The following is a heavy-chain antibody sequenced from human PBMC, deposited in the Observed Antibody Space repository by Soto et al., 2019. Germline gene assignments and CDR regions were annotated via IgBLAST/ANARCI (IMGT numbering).Heavy chain of an antibody. J-gene: IGHJ4*02. V-gene: IGHV3-30-3*01. CDR1: GFTFSSYA. CDR2: ISYDGSSK. CDR3: STFTSPYSNVWLNRLFYY. Sequence: QVQLVESGGGVVQPGRSLRLSCAASGFTFSSYAMHWVRQAPGKGLEWVAIISYDGSSKYYADSVKGRFTISRDNSKNMLYLQMNSLRAEDTAVYYRSTFTSPYSNVWLNRLFYYWGQGTLVTVSS. D-gene: IGHD2-21*01.